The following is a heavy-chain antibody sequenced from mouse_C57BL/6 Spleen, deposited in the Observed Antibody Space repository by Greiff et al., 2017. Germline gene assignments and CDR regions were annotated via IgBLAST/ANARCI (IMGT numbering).Heavy chain of an antibody. D-gene: IGHD2-4*01. CDR3: TRERDYDWFAY. Sequence: VQLQQSGTVLARPGASVKMSCKTSGYTFTSYWMHWVKQRPGQGLEWIGAIYPGNSDTSYNQKFKGKAKLTAVTSARTAYMELSSLTNEDSAVYYCTRERDYDWFAYWGQGTLVTVSA. V-gene: IGHV1-5*01. CDR2: IYPGNSDT. CDR1: GYTFTSYW. J-gene: IGHJ3*01.